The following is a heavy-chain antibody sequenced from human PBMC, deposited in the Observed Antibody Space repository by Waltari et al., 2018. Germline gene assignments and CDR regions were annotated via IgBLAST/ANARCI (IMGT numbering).Heavy chain of an antibody. V-gene: IGHV1-24*01. Sequence: VQLVQSGAEVKKPGASVNVSCKVSGYTLTELSMHWVRQAPGKGLEWMGGFDPEDGETICAQEFQGGATVTDDAATDTAYMERGSLRSGDTAADYCATLDYSGNSGGGFAPWGQGALVTVSS. CDR3: ATLDYSGNSGGGFAP. D-gene: IGHD4-4*01. CDR1: GYTLTELS. J-gene: IGHJ5*02. CDR2: FDPEDGET.